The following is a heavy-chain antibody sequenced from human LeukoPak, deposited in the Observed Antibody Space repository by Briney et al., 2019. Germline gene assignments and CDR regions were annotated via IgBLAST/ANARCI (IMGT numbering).Heavy chain of an antibody. Sequence: ASVKVSCKASGYTFTSYYIHRVRQAPGEGLEWMGIINPSGGSTSYAQKFQGRVTITADKSTSTAYMELSSLRSEDTAVYYCARVHSSGYYLYWYFDLWGRGTLVTVSS. J-gene: IGHJ2*01. D-gene: IGHD3-22*01. CDR2: INPSGGST. V-gene: IGHV1-46*01. CDR3: ARVHSSGYYLYWYFDL. CDR1: GYTFTSYY.